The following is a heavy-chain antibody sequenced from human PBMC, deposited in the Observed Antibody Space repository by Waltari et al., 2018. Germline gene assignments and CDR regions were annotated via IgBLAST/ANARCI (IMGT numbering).Heavy chain of an antibody. CDR1: GFTFNNFA. D-gene: IGHD1-26*01. V-gene: IGHV3-23*01. Sequence: EVQLLESGGGLVQPGGSLRLPCAASGFTFNNFAMRWVRQAPGKGREWVSSISKSGKTPYKEDSVKGRFTVSRDNLKSTLYLQMNSLRPEDMGIYYWVKETNGATWGQGTLVTVSS. J-gene: IGHJ4*02. CDR3: VKETNGAT. CDR2: ISKSGKTP.